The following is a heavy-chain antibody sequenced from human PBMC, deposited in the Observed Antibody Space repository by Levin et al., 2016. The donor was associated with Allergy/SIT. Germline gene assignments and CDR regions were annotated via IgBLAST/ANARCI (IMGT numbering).Heavy chain of an antibody. J-gene: IGHJ6*02. CDR2: IYPGGSDI. D-gene: IGHD3-10*01. CDR3: ARKSGGSLDV. V-gene: IGHV5-51*01. Sequence: VRQMPGKGLEWMGIIYPGGSDILYSPSFQGQVTISADKSVNTAYLQWSSLKASDTAMYYCARKSGGSLDVWGRGTTVTVSS.